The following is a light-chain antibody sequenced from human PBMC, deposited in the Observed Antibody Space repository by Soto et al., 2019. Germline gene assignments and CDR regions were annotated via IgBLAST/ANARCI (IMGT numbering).Light chain of an antibody. J-gene: IGKJ1*01. CDR3: LQDFSYPWT. V-gene: IGKV1-6*01. Sequence: AIQMTQSPSSLSASVGDRVTITCRASQDIRNDLGWYQQKPGKTPKLLIFAASSLQSGVPSRFSGGGSGTDFTLTISSLQPEDFATYYCLQDFSYPWTFGQGTKVEI. CDR1: QDIRND. CDR2: AAS.